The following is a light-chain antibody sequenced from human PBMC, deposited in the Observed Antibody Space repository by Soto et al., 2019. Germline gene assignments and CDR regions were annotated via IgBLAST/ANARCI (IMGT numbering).Light chain of an antibody. J-gene: IGLJ1*01. Sequence: QSVLTQPASVSGSPGQSITISCTGTSTDIGSYNYVSWYQQHPGKAPKLMIYEVSNRPSGVSNRFSGSKSGNTASLTISGLQAEDEADYYCNSYTKTSNYVFGTGTKVTV. CDR1: STDIGSYNY. CDR3: NSYTKTSNYV. V-gene: IGLV2-14*01. CDR2: EVS.